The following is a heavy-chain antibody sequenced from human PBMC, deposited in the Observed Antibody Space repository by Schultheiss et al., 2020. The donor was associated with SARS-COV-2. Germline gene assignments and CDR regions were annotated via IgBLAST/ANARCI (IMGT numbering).Heavy chain of an antibody. J-gene: IGHJ4*02. CDR2: ISVSGDSK. V-gene: IGHV3-23*01. CDR1: GFTFSTYA. D-gene: IGHD3-22*01. CDR3: ARAAYYDSSGPVFDY. Sequence: GGSLRLSCAASGFTFSTYAMTWVRQAPGRGLEWVSSISVSGDSKFYADSVKGRFTISRDNSKNTLFLQLNSLRAEDTAVYSCARAAYYDSSGPVFDYWGQGALVTVSS.